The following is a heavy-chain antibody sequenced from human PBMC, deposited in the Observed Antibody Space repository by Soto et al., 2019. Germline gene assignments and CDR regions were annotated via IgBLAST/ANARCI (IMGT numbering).Heavy chain of an antibody. CDR1: GLSLSGYA. Sequence: EVQLMESGGGLVQPGESLRLSCVVSGLSLSGYALSWVRQAPGKGLEWVSAVSGSGGTTYYADSVKGRFTISRDLSTNTLFLQMNSLRAADSAVYYCAKAKGRSNFYFSGLDVWGQGTTVTVSS. CDR3: AKAKGRSNFYFSGLDV. V-gene: IGHV3-23*01. D-gene: IGHD1-26*01. CDR2: VSGSGGTT. J-gene: IGHJ6*02.